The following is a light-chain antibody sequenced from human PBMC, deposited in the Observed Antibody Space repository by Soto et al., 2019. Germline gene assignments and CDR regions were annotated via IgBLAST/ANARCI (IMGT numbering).Light chain of an antibody. CDR2: DAS. J-gene: IGKJ4*01. CDR3: QQYTNYSSLT. V-gene: IGKV1-5*01. Sequence: DIQMTQSPSTLSASVGDRVTIPCRASQSISSWLAWYQQKLGRAPRLLIYDASSLESGVPSRFSGSGYGTEFTLTISSLQPDDFATYYCQQYTNYSSLTFAGGTKVDIK. CDR1: QSISSW.